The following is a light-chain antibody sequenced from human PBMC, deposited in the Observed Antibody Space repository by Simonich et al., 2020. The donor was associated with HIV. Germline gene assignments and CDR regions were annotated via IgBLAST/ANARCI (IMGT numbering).Light chain of an antibody. J-gene: IGLJ2*01. Sequence: SYELTQPPSVSVSPGQTARITCSGDALPKQYSYWYQQKPGQAPVLVIYKDTERPSGIPERFSGSSSGTTVTLTISGVQAEDEADYCCQSADSSGKYVVFGGGTKLTVL. CDR2: KDT. CDR1: ALPKQY. V-gene: IGLV3-25*03. CDR3: QSADSSGKYVV.